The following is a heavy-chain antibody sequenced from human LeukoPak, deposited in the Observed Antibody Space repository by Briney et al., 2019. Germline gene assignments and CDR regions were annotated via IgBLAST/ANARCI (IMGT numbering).Heavy chain of an antibody. J-gene: IGHJ6*03. V-gene: IGHV3-49*04. CDR1: GFTFGDYA. CDR3: TRGGAGRVFYYYYYMDV. D-gene: IGHD1-14*01. CDR2: IRSKAYGGTT. Sequence: GGSLRLSCTASGFTFGDYAMSWVRQAPGKGLEWVGFIRSKAYGGTTEYAASVKGRFTISRDDSKSIAYLQMNSLKTEDTAVYYCTRGGAGRVFYYYYYMDVWGKGTTVTISS.